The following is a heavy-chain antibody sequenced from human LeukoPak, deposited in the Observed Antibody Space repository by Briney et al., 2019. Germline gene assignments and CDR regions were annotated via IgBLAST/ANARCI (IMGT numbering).Heavy chain of an antibody. J-gene: IGHJ5*02. CDR1: GGSINSYY. D-gene: IGHD3-3*01. CDR2: IYYSGST. V-gene: IGHV4-59*01. Sequence: PSETLSLTCTVSGGSINSYYWNWIRQPPGKGLEWIGYIYYSGSTNYNPSLKSRVTISVDTSKNQFSLKLSPVTAADTAVYYCARTGDFWSGHNWFDPWGQGTLVTVSS. CDR3: ARTGDFWSGHNWFDP.